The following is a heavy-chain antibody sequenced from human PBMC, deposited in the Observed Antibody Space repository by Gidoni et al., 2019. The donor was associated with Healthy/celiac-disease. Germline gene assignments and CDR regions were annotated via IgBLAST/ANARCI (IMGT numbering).Heavy chain of an antibody. D-gene: IGHD3-10*01. Sequence: EVQLVESGGGLIQPGGSLRLSCTASGFTVSRNYMSWVRQAPGKGLEWVSVIYSGGSTYYADSVKGGFTISRDNSKNTLYLQMNSLRAEDTAVYYCASIWFGDSYHYGMDVWGQGTTVTVSS. CDR3: ASIWFGDSYHYGMDV. CDR1: GFTVSRNY. J-gene: IGHJ6*02. CDR2: IYSGGST. V-gene: IGHV3-53*01.